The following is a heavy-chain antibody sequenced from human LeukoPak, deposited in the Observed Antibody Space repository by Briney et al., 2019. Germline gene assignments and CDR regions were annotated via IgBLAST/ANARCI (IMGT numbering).Heavy chain of an antibody. Sequence: GGSLRLSCAASGFTYSHYGMHWVRLAPGKGLEWVAVIWSDATEKYYGDAVKGRFTISRDNSRNTLYLQMNSLRVEDTAVYYCAKDAQRGFDYSNSLEYWGQGTLVTVSS. D-gene: IGHD4-11*01. V-gene: IGHV3-33*06. J-gene: IGHJ4*02. CDR3: AKDAQRGFDYSNSLEY. CDR2: IWSDATEK. CDR1: GFTYSHYG.